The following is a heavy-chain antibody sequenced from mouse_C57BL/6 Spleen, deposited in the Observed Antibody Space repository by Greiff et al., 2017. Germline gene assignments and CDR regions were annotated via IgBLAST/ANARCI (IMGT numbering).Heavy chain of an antibody. Sequence: QVQLQQSGAELVKPGASVKLSCKASGYTFTSYWMQWVKQRPGQGLEWIGEIDPSDSYTNYNQKLKGKATLTVDTSSSTAYMQLSSLTSEDSAVYYCARGTTVVAPFDYWGQGTTLTVSS. V-gene: IGHV1-50*01. J-gene: IGHJ2*01. CDR3: ARGTTVVAPFDY. CDR2: IDPSDSYT. D-gene: IGHD1-1*01. CDR1: GYTFTSYW.